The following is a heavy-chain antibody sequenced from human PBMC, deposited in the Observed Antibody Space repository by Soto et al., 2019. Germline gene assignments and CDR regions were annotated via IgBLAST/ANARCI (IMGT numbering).Heavy chain of an antibody. CDR3: ARDLSYGLCDY. J-gene: IGHJ4*02. D-gene: IGHD5-18*01. V-gene: IGHV1-3*01. CDR1: GYTFTGYA. CDR2: INAGNGNT. Sequence: ASVKVSCKASGYTFTGYATHWVRQAPGQRLEWMGWINAGNGNTKYSQKFQGRFTITRDTSASTAYMELRSLRSDDTAVYYCARDLSYGLCDYWGQGTLVTVSS.